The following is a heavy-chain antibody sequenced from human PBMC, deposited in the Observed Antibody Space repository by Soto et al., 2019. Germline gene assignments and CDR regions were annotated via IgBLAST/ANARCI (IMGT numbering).Heavy chain of an antibody. CDR2: ISYDGSNK. Sequence: LRLSCAASGFTFSSYGMHWVRQAPGKGLEWVAVISYDGSNKYYADSVKGRFTISRDNSKNTLYLQMNSLRAEDTAVYYCAKDICGGDCYSGFYYYYYGMDVWGQGTTVTSP. J-gene: IGHJ6*02. D-gene: IGHD2-21*02. CDR3: AKDICGGDCYSGFYYYYYGMDV. CDR1: GFTFSSYG. V-gene: IGHV3-30*18.